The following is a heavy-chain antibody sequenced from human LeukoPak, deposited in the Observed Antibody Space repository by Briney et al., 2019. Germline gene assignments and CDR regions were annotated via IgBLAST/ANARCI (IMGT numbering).Heavy chain of an antibody. Sequence: GGSLRLSCAASGFTFSSYGMHWVRQAPGKGLEWVAFIRYDGSNKYYADSVKGRFTISRDNSKNTLYLQMNSLRAEDTAVYYCAKGGDLVGATRRFDYWGQGTLVTVSP. V-gene: IGHV3-30*02. CDR2: IRYDGSNK. D-gene: IGHD1-26*01. CDR1: GFTFSSYG. J-gene: IGHJ4*02. CDR3: AKGGDLVGATRRFDY.